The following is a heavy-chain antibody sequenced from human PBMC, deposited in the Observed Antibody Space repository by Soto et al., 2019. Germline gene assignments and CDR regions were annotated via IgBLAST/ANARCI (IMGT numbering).Heavy chain of an antibody. Sequence: QVQLVQSGAEVKQSGASVKVSCKASGYDFTAYDINWVRQASGQGLEWMGWMDPINGATGSARRFQGRVSMARNTATVTAYLELTSLRSEDSAVYYCGRGPSPRAPAGGAPYYYAMDVWGQGTTVTVSS. CDR1: GYDFTAYD. J-gene: IGHJ6*02. CDR2: MDPINGAT. CDR3: GRGPSPRAPAGGAPYYYAMDV. D-gene: IGHD6-13*01. V-gene: IGHV1-8*02.